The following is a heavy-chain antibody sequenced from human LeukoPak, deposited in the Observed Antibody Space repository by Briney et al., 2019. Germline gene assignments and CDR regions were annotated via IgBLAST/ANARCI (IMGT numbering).Heavy chain of an antibody. CDR1: GFTFSSYG. CDR2: ISGSGGST. CDR3: AKGGYCSSANCPFDY. D-gene: IGHD2-2*01. J-gene: IGHJ4*02. V-gene: IGHV3-23*01. Sequence: GGSLRLSCAASGFTFSSYGMSWVRQAPGKGLEWVSGISGSGGSTYYADSVKGRFTISRDNSKNTLYLQMNSLRAEDTAVYYCAKGGYCSSANCPFDYWGQGTRVTVSS.